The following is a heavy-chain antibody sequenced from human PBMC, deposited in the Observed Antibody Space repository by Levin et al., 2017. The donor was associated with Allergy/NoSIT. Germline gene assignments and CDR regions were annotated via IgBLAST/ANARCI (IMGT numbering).Heavy chain of an antibody. CDR1: GFTFSSYA. V-gene: IGHV3-23*01. CDR2: ISGSGGST. CDR3: AKSLSKGYGHAFDI. Sequence: GESLKISCAASGFTFSSYAMSWVRQAPGKGLEWVSAISGSGGSTYYADSVKGRFTISRDNSKNTLYLQMNSLRAEDTAVYYCAKSLSKGYGHAFDIWGQGTMVTVSS. J-gene: IGHJ3*02. D-gene: IGHD5-18*01.